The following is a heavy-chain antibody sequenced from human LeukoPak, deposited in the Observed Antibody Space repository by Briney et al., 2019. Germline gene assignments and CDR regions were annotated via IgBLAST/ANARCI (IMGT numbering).Heavy chain of an antibody. V-gene: IGHV3-30*18. CDR2: ISRDGSIE. J-gene: IGHJ4*02. D-gene: IGHD3-10*01. CDR1: GFTFSSYG. Sequence: PGRSLRLSCAASGFTFSSYGIHWVRQAPGKGLEWVAVISRDGSIEYCADSVQGRFTISRDNSQNTLYLQMNSLRAEDTAVYFCAKDPDYGSGTDYWGQGTLVTVSS. CDR3: AKDPDYGSGTDY.